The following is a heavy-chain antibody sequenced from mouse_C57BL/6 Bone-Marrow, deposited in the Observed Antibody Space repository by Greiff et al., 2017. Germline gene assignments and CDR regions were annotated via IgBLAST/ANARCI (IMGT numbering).Heavy chain of an antibody. CDR1: GFTFSSYA. D-gene: IGHD1-1*01. V-gene: IGHV5-4*01. J-gene: IGHJ3*01. CDR3: ARDLYHA. Sequence: VKLLESGGGLVKPGGSLKLSCAASGFTFSSYAMYWVRQTPEKRLEWVATISDGGSYTYYPDNVKGRFTISRDNAKNILYLQISHLKSEDTAMYYCARDLYHAGGQGTLGTVSA. CDR2: ISDGGSYT.